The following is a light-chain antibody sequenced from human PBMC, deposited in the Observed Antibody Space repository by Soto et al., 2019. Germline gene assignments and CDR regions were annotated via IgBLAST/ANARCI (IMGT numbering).Light chain of an antibody. CDR1: QTVSITY. CDR3: QQYGSSPRT. J-gene: IGKJ1*01. V-gene: IGKV3-20*01. CDR2: AAS. Sequence: VLTQSPGTLSLSPGESATLSCRASQTVSITYLAWYQQKPGQAPRLLIYAASNRATGIPDRFSGSGSGTDFTLTISRLEPEDFAVYYCQQYGSSPRTFGQGTKVDIK.